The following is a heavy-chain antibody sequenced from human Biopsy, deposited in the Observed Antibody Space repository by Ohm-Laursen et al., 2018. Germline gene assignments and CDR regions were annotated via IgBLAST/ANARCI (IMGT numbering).Heavy chain of an antibody. CDR1: GFTFRLYA. CDR2: ISGSRGGT. V-gene: IGHV3-23*01. D-gene: IGHD3-22*01. CDR3: AKSGYSSEYDSSGEFDS. J-gene: IGHJ4*02. Sequence: SLRLSCTASGFTFRLYAMSWVRQAPGKGLEWVSAISGSRGGTYYAESVKGRFTVPRDNSQNSLFLQMNSLRADDTAVYYCAKSGYSSEYDSSGEFDSWGQGTLVSVSS.